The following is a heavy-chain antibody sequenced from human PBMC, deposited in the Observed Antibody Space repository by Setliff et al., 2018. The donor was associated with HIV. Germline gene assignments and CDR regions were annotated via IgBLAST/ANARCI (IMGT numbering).Heavy chain of an antibody. CDR3: ASRRGGGFLAWPDPYFDY. V-gene: IGHV4-39*07. D-gene: IGHD3-3*01. CDR2: IYYSGNT. J-gene: IGHJ4*02. CDR1: GGSIKSSSYY. Sequence: SETLSLTFTVSGGSIKSSSYYWGWIRQPPGKGLEWIGSIYYSGNTYYNPSLKSRVIISIDTSKNQFSLKLFSVTAADTAVYYCASRRGGGFLAWPDPYFDYWGQGTLVTV.